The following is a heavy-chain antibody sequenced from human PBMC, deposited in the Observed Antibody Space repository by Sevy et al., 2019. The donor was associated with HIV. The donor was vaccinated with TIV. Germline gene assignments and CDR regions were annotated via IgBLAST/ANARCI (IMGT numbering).Heavy chain of an antibody. V-gene: IGHV3-9*01. Sequence: GGSLRLSCAASGFTFDDYAMHWVRQAPGKGLEWVSGISWNSGSIGYADSVKGRFTISRDNAKNSLYLQMNSLRAEDTALYYCAKDRGVVVAANNNAFYIWGQGTMVTVSS. CDR1: GFTFDDYA. J-gene: IGHJ3*02. D-gene: IGHD2-15*01. CDR2: ISWNSGSI. CDR3: AKDRGVVVAANNNAFYI.